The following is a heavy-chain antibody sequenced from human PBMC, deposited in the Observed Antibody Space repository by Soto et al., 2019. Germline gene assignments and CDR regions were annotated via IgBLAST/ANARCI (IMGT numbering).Heavy chain of an antibody. CDR3: SRNCVFGNCTSNNCPNWFDP. CDR1: GVTFITYA. CDR2: IIPFFGTT. V-gene: IGHV1-69*06. J-gene: IGHJ5*02. D-gene: IGHD2-2*03. Sequence: QVQLVQSGAELREPGSSVTVSCKASGVTFITYAISWVRQAPGQGLEWIGVIIPFFGTTDYAQKFQGRVTITADTSTSTAYMESSSLGSEDTAIYYCSRNCVFGNCTSNNCPNWFDPWGPATLLTVSS.